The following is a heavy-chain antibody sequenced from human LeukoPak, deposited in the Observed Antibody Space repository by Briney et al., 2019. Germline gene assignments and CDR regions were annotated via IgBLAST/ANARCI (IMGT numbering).Heavy chain of an antibody. CDR2: INPNSGGT. CDR3: ARDWDILTGYYSSNWFDP. V-gene: IGHV1-2*02. CDR1: GYTFTGYY. Sequence: ASVKVSCKASGYTFTGYYMHWVRQAPGQGLEWMGWINPNSGGTNYAQKFQGRVTMTRDTSISTAYMELSRLRSDDTAVYYCARDWDILTGYYSSNWFDPWGQGTLVTVSS. J-gene: IGHJ5*02. D-gene: IGHD3-9*01.